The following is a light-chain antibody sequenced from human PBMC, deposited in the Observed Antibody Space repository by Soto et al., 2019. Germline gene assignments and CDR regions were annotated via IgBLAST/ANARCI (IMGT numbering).Light chain of an antibody. CDR2: GAS. CDR3: QQYGSSPPYT. J-gene: IGKJ3*01. Sequence: EIVLTQSPGTLSLSPGERATLSCRASQSVSSSYLAWYQQKPGQAPRLLIYGASSRAIGIPDRFSGSGSGTDFTLTISRLEPEDFAVYYCQQYGSSPPYTVGPGTKVDIK. CDR1: QSVSSSY. V-gene: IGKV3-20*01.